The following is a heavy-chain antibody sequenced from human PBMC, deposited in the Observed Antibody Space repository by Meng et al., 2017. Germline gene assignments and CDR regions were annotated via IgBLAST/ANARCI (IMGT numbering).Heavy chain of an antibody. CDR3: ASVPVDYYRDYYFDY. CDR1: GGTFSSYA. D-gene: IGHD3-10*01. CDR2: IIPIFGTA. J-gene: IGHJ4*02. V-gene: IGHV1-69*13. Sequence: SVKVSCKASGGTFSSYAISWVRQAPRQGLEWMGGIIPIFGTANYAQKFQGRVTITADESTSTAYMELSSLRSEDTAVYYCASVPVDYYRDYYFDYWGQGTLVTVSS.